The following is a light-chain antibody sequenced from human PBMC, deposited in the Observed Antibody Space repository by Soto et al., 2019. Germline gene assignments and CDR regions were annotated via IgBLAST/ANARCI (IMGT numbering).Light chain of an antibody. CDR1: QSISSY. V-gene: IGKV1-39*01. CDR2: AAS. CDR3: QQSYSTPPT. J-gene: IGKJ1*01. Sequence: IQMPQSPSSLSASVGDRVTITCRASQSISSYLNWYQQKPGKAPKLLIYAASSLQSGVPSRFSGSGSGTDFTLTIRSLQPEDFATYYCQQSYSTPPTCGQGTTVDIK.